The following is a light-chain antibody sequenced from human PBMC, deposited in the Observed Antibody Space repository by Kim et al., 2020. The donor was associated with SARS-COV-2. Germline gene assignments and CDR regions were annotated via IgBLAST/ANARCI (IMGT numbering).Light chain of an antibody. V-gene: IGKV3-20*01. CDR2: GAF. CDR1: QSVSSTY. J-gene: IGKJ4*01. CDR3: QQYATSPLT. Sequence: PGEGATLSCRASQSVSSTYLAWYQQKAGQAPRLLIYGAFSRAAGIPDRFSGSGSETDFTLTISRLEPEDFAVYYCQQYATSPLTFGGGTKVDIK.